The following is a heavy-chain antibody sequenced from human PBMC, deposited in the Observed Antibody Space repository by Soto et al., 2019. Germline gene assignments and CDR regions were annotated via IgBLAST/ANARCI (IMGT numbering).Heavy chain of an antibody. CDR3: ARVYGDYLAY. Sequence: XTRSVKCSVGGGCSTRCSWSWIRQRPGKGLEWMXYIYSXVSTNSHPSLXXRVTISVXXYKNQFSLKLSSVTAADTAVYHCARVYGDYLAYRRKGTSVPVSS. D-gene: IGHD4-17*01. CDR1: GGCSTRCS. V-gene: IGHV4-59*01. J-gene: IGHJ4*02. CDR2: IYSXVST.